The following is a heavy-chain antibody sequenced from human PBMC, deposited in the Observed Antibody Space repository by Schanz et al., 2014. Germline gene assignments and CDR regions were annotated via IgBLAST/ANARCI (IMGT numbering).Heavy chain of an antibody. Sequence: QVQLVQSGAEVKKPGSSVKVSCKASGGTFSSSTLTWVRQAPGQGLEWMGRIIPILDKTNYAQKFQGRVTMTADKTTSTVYMEVSGLRSEDTAVYYCAKVDRTRYNAMDVWGQGTMVTVAS. V-gene: IGHV1-69*08. CDR2: IIPILDKT. CDR1: GGTFSSST. CDR3: AKVDRTRYNAMDV. J-gene: IGHJ3*01. D-gene: IGHD5-18*01.